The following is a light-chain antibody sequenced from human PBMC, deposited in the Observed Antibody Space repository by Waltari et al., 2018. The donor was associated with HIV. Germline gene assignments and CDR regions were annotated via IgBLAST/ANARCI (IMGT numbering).Light chain of an antibody. CDR1: QTISSNY. CDR3: QQYHGSPRT. V-gene: IGKV3-20*01. J-gene: IGKJ4*01. Sequence: EIVLTQSPGALSFFPGEIATLSCRASQTISSNYLAWYQYKPGQAPRLLIYDASMRATAIPARFSGGGSGTDFTLTINRLEPEDFAVYYCQQYHGSPRTFGGGTTVE. CDR2: DAS.